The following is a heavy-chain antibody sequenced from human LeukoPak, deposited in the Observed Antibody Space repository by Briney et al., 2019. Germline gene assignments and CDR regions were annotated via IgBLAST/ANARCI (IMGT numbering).Heavy chain of an antibody. CDR2: FIPILGTA. J-gene: IGHJ6*04. CDR1: GYSFSDYY. CDR3: AGIPVFGVVLHQEPV. D-gene: IGHD3-3*01. V-gene: IGHV1-69*10. Sequence: SVKVSCKASGYSFSDYYIHWVRQAPGQGLEWMGVFIPILGTANSTQKFQDRVTITADISTNTVYMELSSLRSEDTAVYFCAGIPVFGVVLHQEPVWGKGTTVTVSS.